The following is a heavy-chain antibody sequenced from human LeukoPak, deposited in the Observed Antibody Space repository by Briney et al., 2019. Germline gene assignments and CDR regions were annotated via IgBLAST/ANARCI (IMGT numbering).Heavy chain of an antibody. D-gene: IGHD6-6*01. CDR2: FDPEDGET. CDR1: GYTLTELS. Sequence: ASVKVSCKASGYTLTELSMHWVRQAPGKGLEWMGGFDPEDGETIYAQKFQGRVTMTEDTSTDTAYMELSSLRSEDTAVYYCATPTSSIAARRAPPEFDYWGQGTLVTVSS. V-gene: IGHV1-24*01. J-gene: IGHJ4*02. CDR3: ATPTSSIAARRAPPEFDY.